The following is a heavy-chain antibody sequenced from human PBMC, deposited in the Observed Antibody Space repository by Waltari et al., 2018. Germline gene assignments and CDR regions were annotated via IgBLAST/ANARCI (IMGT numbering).Heavy chain of an antibody. CDR2: ISSSSSTI. CDR3: ARRSNRTGKGSFDY. Sequence: QVQLQESGPGLVKPSETLSLTCAVSGYSISSGYYWGWIRQPPGKGLEWVSYISSSSSTIYYADSVKGRFTISRDNAKNSLYLQMNSLRAEDTAVYYCARRSNRTGKGSFDYWGQGTLVTVSS. D-gene: IGHD1-1*01. CDR1: GYSISSGYY. V-gene: IGHV3-11*04. J-gene: IGHJ4*02.